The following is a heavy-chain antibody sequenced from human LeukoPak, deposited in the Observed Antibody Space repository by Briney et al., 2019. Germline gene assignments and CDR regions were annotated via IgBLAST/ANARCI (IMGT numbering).Heavy chain of an antibody. V-gene: IGHV4-31*03. Sequence: SETLSLTCTVSGGSISSGGYYWSWIRQHPGKGLEWIGYIYYSGSTYYNPSLKSRVTISVDTSKNQFSLKLSSVTAADTAVYYCARSTVAGGPPHFDYWGQGTLVTVSS. CDR2: IYYSGST. J-gene: IGHJ4*02. CDR1: GGSISSGGYY. D-gene: IGHD6-19*01. CDR3: ARSTVAGGPPHFDY.